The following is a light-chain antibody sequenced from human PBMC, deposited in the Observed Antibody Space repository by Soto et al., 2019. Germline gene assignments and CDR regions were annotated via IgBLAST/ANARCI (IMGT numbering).Light chain of an antibody. CDR2: GAS. V-gene: IGKV3-15*01. CDR1: QNVYSN. CDR3: QQCSACPRT. Sequence: EIVMTQSPATLSASPGERATLSCRASQNVYSNLVWYQQKPGQAPRLLIYGASSRAAGIPARFSGSGSGTEFTLTISSLQSEDFAVYYCQQCSACPRTFGQGTKVEIK. J-gene: IGKJ1*01.